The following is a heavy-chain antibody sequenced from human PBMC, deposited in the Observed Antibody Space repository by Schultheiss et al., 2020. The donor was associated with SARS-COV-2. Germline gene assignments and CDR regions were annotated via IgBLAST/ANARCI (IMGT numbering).Heavy chain of an antibody. J-gene: IGHJ5*02. D-gene: IGHD3-3*01. CDR1: GGSISSSSYY. CDR2: IYYSGST. V-gene: IGHV4-39*01. Sequence: SETLSLTCTVSGGSISSSSYYWGWIRQPPGKGLEWIGSIYYSGSTYYNPSLKSRVTISVDTSKNQFSLKLSSVTAADTAVYYCARHDTIFGGNWFDPWGQGTLVTVSS. CDR3: ARHDTIFGGNWFDP.